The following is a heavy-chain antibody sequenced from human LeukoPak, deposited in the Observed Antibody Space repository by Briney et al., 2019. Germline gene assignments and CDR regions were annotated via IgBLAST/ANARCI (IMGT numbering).Heavy chain of an antibody. CDR2: IGTAGDT. D-gene: IGHD2-2*01. CDR1: GFTFSSYD. V-gene: IGHV3-13*01. Sequence: PGGSLRLSCAASGFTFSSYDMHWVRQATGKGLEWVSAIGTAGDTYYPGSVKGRFTISRENAKNSLYLQMNSLRAGDTAVYYCARANPARYYYYMDVWGKGTTVTVSS. J-gene: IGHJ6*03. CDR3: ARANPARYYYYMDV.